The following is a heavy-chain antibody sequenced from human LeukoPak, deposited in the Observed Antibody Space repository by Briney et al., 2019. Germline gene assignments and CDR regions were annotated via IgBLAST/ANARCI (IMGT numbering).Heavy chain of an antibody. V-gene: IGHV4-34*01. Sequence: SETLSLTCAVYGGSFSGYYWSWIRQPPGKGLEWIGEINHSGSTNYNPSLKSRVTISVDTSKNQFSLKLSSVTAADTAVYYCAREGTGYCSGGSCYHYYYYYYMDVWGKGTTVTVSS. J-gene: IGHJ6*03. CDR1: GGSFSGYY. CDR3: AREGTGYCSGGSCYHYYYYYYMDV. CDR2: INHSGST. D-gene: IGHD2-15*01.